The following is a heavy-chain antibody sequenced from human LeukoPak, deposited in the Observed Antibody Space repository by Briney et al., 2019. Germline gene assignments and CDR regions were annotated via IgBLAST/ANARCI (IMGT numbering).Heavy chain of an antibody. V-gene: IGHV4-59*01. CDR1: GGSISSYY. Sequence: SETLSLTCTVSGGSISSYYWSWIRQPPGKGLEWIGYIYYSGCTNYNPSLKSRVTISVDTSKNQFSLKLSSVTAADTAVYYCARELIAAAGQGAFDIWGQGTMVTVSS. CDR3: ARELIAAAGQGAFDI. J-gene: IGHJ3*02. CDR2: IYYSGCT. D-gene: IGHD6-13*01.